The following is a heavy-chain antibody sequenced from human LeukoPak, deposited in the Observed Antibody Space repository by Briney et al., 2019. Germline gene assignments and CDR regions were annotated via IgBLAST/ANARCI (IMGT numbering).Heavy chain of an antibody. CDR3: ARESTTVVTPDAFDI. V-gene: IGHV4-61*01. CDR1: GYSISSGFY. D-gene: IGHD4-23*01. J-gene: IGHJ3*02. Sequence: SETLSLTCSVSGYSISSGFYWSWIRQPPGKGLEWIGYIYYSGSTNYNPSLKSRVTISVDTSKNQFSLKLSSVTAADTAVYYCARESTTVVTPDAFDIWGQGTMVTVSS. CDR2: IYYSGST.